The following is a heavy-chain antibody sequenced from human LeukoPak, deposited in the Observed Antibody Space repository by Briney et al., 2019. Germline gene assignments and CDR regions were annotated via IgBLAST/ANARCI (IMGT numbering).Heavy chain of an antibody. CDR3: ARSLTGYYDSSGF. Sequence: GASVKVSCKASGYTFTSYYMHWVRQAPGQGLEWMGIINPSGGTTSYAQKFQGRVTMTRDTSTSTIYMELSSLRSEDTAVYYCARSLTGYYDSSGFWGRGTLVTVSS. CDR2: INPSGGTT. V-gene: IGHV1-46*01. D-gene: IGHD3-22*01. J-gene: IGHJ4*02. CDR1: GYTFTSYY.